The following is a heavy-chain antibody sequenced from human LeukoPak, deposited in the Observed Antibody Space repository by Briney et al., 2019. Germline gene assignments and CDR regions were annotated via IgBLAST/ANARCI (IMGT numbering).Heavy chain of an antibody. V-gene: IGHV3-23*01. D-gene: IGHD6-13*01. Sequence: QAGGSLRLSCAASGFSVSNYGMTWVRQAPGKGLEWVSAFSATDGSAQYAESVKGRFTISRDNSKNSLYLQLNSLWDDDTAIYYCARARIAAAGTGAFDVWGQGTMVTVSS. CDR2: FSATDGSA. J-gene: IGHJ3*01. CDR1: GFSVSNYG. CDR3: ARARIAAAGTGAFDV.